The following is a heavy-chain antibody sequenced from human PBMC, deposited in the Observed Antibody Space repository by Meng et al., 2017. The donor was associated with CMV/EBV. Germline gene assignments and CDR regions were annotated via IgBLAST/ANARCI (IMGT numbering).Heavy chain of an antibody. CDR2: ISGSGGST. J-gene: IGHJ3*02. V-gene: IGHV3-23*01. CDR1: GFTFSSYA. CDR3: ERSSGWYAFDM. Sequence: GGSLRLSCAASGFTFSSYAMSWVRQAPGKGLEWVSAISGSGGSTYYADSVEGRFTISRDNSKNTLYLQMNSLRVEDTAVYYCERSSGWYAFDMWGQGTMVTVSS. D-gene: IGHD6-19*01.